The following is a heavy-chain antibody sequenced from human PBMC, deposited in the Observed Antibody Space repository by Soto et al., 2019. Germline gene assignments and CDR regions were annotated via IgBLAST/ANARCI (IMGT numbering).Heavy chain of an antibody. D-gene: IGHD3-3*01. CDR1: GFTFSNAW. J-gene: IGHJ4*02. V-gene: IGHV3-15*01. CDR3: TTVPLERKIYYFDY. CDR2: IKGKTDGGTT. Sequence: GGSLRLSCAASGFTFSNAWMSWVRQAPGKGLEWVGRIKGKTDGGTTDYAAPVKGRFTISRDDSKNTLYLQMNSLKTEDTAVYYCTTVPLERKIYYFDYWGQGTLVTVSS.